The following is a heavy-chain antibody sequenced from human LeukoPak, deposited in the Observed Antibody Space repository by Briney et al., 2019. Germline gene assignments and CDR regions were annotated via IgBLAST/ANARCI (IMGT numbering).Heavy chain of an antibody. V-gene: IGHV3-23*01. CDR2: ISGSGGST. CDR1: GFTFSSYA. CDR3: AKDHSLLWFGELSTFDY. D-gene: IGHD3-10*01. Sequence: GGSLRLSCAASGFTFSSYAMSWVLQAPGKGLEWVSAISGSGGSTYYADSVKGRFTISRDNSKNTLYLQMNSLRAEDTAVYYCAKDHSLLWFGELSTFDYWGQGTLVTVSS. J-gene: IGHJ4*02.